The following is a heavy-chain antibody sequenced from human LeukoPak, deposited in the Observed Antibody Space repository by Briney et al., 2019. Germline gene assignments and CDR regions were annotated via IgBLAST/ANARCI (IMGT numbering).Heavy chain of an antibody. CDR2: IRSDGSST. Sequence: PGGSLRLSCAASGFTFSSYRMHWVRQVPGKGLVWVSRIRSDGSSTSYADSVKGRFTISRDNAKNTLYLRMSSLRVDDTAVYYCAKDDYNRHWGQGTLVTVSS. J-gene: IGHJ4*02. D-gene: IGHD5-24*01. CDR1: GFTFSSYR. CDR3: AKDDYNRH. V-gene: IGHV3-74*01.